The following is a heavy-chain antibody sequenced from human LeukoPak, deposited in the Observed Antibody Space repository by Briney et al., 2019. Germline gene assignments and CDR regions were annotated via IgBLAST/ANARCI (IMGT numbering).Heavy chain of an antibody. Sequence: SETLSLTCTVSGGSINNYYWSWIRQPAGKGLEWIGCIYTSGSTNYNPSLKSRVTISVDTSKNQFSLKLSSVTAADTAVYYCARGIADYYGSGSYYPYYYYYYMDVCGKGTTVTISS. CDR1: GGSINNYY. CDR3: ARGIADYYGSGSYYPYYYYYYMDV. V-gene: IGHV4-4*07. J-gene: IGHJ6*03. CDR2: IYTSGST. D-gene: IGHD3-10*01.